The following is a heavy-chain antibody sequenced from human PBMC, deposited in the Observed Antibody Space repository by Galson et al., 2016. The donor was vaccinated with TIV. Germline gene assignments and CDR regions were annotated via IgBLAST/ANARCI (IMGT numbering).Heavy chain of an antibody. CDR3: ARKDSSDDGDLRGAFDS. CDR1: GFTVSTIH. V-gene: IGHV3-53*01. Sequence: SLRLSCAASGFTVSTIHMGWVRQAPGRGLEWVSVIYSDYRTYYVDSVKGRFTISTDNSKNTVFLQMNTLRAEDAAVYYCARKDSSDDGDLRGAFDSWGQGTLVTVSS. J-gene: IGHJ3*02. CDR2: IYSDYRT. D-gene: IGHD4-17*01.